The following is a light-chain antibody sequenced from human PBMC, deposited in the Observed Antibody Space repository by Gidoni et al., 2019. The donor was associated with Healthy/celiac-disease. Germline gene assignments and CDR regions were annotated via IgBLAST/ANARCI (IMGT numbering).Light chain of an antibody. Sequence: DIQMTQSPSSLSASVGDRVTITCRARQSISSYLNWYQQKPGKAPKLLTYAASSLQSGVPSRFSGSGSGTDFTLTISSLQPEDFATYYCQQSYSTLMYTFGQGTKLEIK. CDR2: AAS. J-gene: IGKJ2*01. CDR3: QQSYSTLMYT. V-gene: IGKV1-39*01. CDR1: QSISSY.